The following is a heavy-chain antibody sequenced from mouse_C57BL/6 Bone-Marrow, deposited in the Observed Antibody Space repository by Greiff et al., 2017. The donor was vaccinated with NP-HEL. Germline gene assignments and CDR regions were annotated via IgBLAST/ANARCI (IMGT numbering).Heavy chain of an antibody. J-gene: IGHJ1*03. CDR3: ARSGYYEGYFDV. Sequence: QVQLQQPGAELVKPGASVKLSCKASGYTFTSYWMHWVKQRPGQGLEWIGMIHPNSGSTNYNEKFKSKATLTVDKSSSTAYMQLSSLTSEDSAVYYCARSGYYEGYFDVWGTGTTVTVSS. V-gene: IGHV1-64*01. D-gene: IGHD2-3*01. CDR1: GYTFTSYW. CDR2: IHPNSGST.